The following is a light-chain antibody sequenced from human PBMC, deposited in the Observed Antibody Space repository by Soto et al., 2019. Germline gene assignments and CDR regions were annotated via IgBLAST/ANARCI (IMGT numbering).Light chain of an antibody. V-gene: IGKV3D-15*01. CDR2: GAS. CDR3: QQYDNWPPIT. Sequence: IVMTQSPATLSVSPGARAPLSCRASQSVSTNLAWYQQKPGQAPRLLIYGASSRATGIPDRFSGSGSGTDFTLTISRLESEDFVVYYCQQYDNWPPITFGQGTRLEIK. CDR1: QSVSTN. J-gene: IGKJ5*01.